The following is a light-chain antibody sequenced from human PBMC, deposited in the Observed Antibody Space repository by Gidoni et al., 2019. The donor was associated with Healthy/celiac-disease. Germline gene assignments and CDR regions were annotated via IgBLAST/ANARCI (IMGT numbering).Light chain of an antibody. V-gene: IGKV3-11*01. CDR2: DAS. J-gene: IGKJ1*01. CDR3: QQRSNWPLWT. CDR1: QIVSSY. Sequence: IVLSQSPATLSLSPGERAPLSCRASQIVSSYLAWYQQKPGQAPRLLIYDASNRATGIPARFSGSGSGTDFTLTISSLEPQDFAVYYCQQRSNWPLWTFGQGTKVEIK.